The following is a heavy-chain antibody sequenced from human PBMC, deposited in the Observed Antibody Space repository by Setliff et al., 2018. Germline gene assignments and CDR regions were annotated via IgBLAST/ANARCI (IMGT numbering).Heavy chain of an antibody. CDR1: GDSISSGSYH. V-gene: IGHV4-61*02. J-gene: IGHJ5*02. Sequence: SETLSLTCTVSGDSISSGSYHWSWIRKPAGKGLEWIGRIHPSGSTNYNPSLKSRVTISVDTSKNQFSLKVSSVTAADTAVYYCARTTGSTHNWLDPWGPGTLVTVPQ. CDR3: ARTTGSTHNWLDP. CDR2: IHPSGST. D-gene: IGHD1-1*01.